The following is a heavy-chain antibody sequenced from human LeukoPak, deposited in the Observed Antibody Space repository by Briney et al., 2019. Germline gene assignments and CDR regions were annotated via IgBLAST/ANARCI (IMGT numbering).Heavy chain of an antibody. D-gene: IGHD1-26*01. V-gene: IGHV4-39*01. Sequence: PSETLSLTCTVSGASVSGSPYYWGWIRQPPGKGLEWIGSIYSSGSTYYNASLQSRVTISIETSKNQISLRLDSVTAADTAIYYCAKSGGYGLIDYWGQGTLVTVSS. J-gene: IGHJ4*02. CDR2: IYSSGST. CDR1: GASVSGSPYY. CDR3: AKSGGYGLIDY.